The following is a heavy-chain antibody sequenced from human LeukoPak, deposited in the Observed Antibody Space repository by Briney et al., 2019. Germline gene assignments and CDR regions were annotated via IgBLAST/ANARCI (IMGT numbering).Heavy chain of an antibody. Sequence: PSETLSLTCTVSGYSISSGYYWGWIRQPPGKGLEWIGSIYHSGSTYYNPSLKSRVTISVDTSKNQFSLKLSSVTAADTAVYYCARDVRTPGYGGYWGQGTLVTVSS. D-gene: IGHD5-12*01. CDR2: IYHSGST. CDR3: ARDVRTPGYGGY. V-gene: IGHV4-38-2*02. J-gene: IGHJ4*02. CDR1: GYSISSGYY.